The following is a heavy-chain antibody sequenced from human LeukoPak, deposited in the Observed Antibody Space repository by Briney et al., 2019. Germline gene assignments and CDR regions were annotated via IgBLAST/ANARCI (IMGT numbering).Heavy chain of an antibody. CDR3: ARGKHLGY. CDR2: IKQDGSEK. V-gene: IGHV3-7*01. J-gene: IGHJ4*02. Sequence: PGGSLRLSCAASGFTLSSYWMSWVRQAPGKGLEWVANIKQDGSEKYYVDSVKGRFTISRDNAKNSLYLQMNSLRAEDTAVYYCARGKHLGYWGQGTLVTVSS. CDR1: GFTLSSYW.